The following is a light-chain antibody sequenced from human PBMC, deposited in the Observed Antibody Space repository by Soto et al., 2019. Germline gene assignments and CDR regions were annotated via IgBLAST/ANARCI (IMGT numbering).Light chain of an antibody. CDR2: WGS. CDR1: QSLLHSNGYNY. J-gene: IGKJ5*01. V-gene: IGKV2-28*01. Sequence: DIVMTQSPLSLPVTPGEPASISCRSSQSLLHSNGYNYLDWYLQKPGQSPQLLIYWGSHRASGVPDRFSGSGSGTDFTLKISRVEAEDVGVYYCMQALQTPITFGQGTRLEIK. CDR3: MQALQTPIT.